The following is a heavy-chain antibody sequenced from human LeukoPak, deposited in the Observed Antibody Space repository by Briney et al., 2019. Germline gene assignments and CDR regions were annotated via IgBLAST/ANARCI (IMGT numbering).Heavy chain of an antibody. CDR3: VREIPHYGIDY. J-gene: IGHJ4*02. D-gene: IGHD3-10*01. CDR1: GGSISGYL. V-gene: IGHV4-4*07. CDR2: AFDSGST. Sequence: SETLSLTCTVSGGSISGYLWSWIRQPAGKGLEWVGRAFDSGSTSYNPSLESRVTMSVDTPKNQFSLRLSSETAADTAVYFCVREIPHYGIDYWGQGTLVTVSS.